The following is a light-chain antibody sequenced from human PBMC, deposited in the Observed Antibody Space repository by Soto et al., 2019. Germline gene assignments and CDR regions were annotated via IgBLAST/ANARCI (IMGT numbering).Light chain of an antibody. Sequence: QSVLTQPPSASGSPGQSVTISCTGTSSDIGAYTYVSWYQQHPGKVPRLMIYEVTKRPSGVPDRFSGSQSGDTASLTVSGLQGEDEADYYCSSYAGGNNLVFGGGTKFTVL. V-gene: IGLV2-8*01. CDR3: SSYAGGNNLV. J-gene: IGLJ3*02. CDR2: EVT. CDR1: SSDIGAYTY.